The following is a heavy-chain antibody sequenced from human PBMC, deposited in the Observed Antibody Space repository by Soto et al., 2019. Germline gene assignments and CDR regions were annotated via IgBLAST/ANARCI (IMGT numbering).Heavy chain of an antibody. CDR2: ISYDGSNK. CDR1: GFTFSSYG. D-gene: IGHD3-22*01. Sequence: GGSLRLSCAASGFTFSSYGMHWVRQAPGKGLEWVAVISYDGSNKYYGDSVKGRFTISRDNSKNTLYLQMNSLRAEDTAVYYCAKEDDSSGYFLDYWGQGTLVTVSS. CDR3: AKEDDSSGYFLDY. J-gene: IGHJ4*02. V-gene: IGHV3-30*18.